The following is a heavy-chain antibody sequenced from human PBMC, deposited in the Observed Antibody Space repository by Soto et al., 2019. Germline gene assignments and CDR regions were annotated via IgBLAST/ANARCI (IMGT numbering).Heavy chain of an antibody. CDR1: GGTFSSYA. D-gene: IGHD2-2*01. Sequence: SVKVSCKSSGGTFSSYAISWARQAPGQGLEWMGGIIPIFGTANYAQKFQGRVTITADESTSTAYMELSSLRSEDTAVYYCARGSIVVVPAARVLGYYYGMDVWGQGTTVTVSS. V-gene: IGHV1-69*13. CDR3: ARGSIVVVPAARVLGYYYGMDV. CDR2: IIPIFGTA. J-gene: IGHJ6*02.